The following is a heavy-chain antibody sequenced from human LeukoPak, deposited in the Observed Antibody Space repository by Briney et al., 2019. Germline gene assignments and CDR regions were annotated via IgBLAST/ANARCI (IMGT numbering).Heavy chain of an antibody. D-gene: IGHD5-18*01. V-gene: IGHV4-30-4*01. CDR3: ARGGYSYGHFDY. Sequence: SETLSLTCTVSGGSISSGDYYWSWIRQRPGKGLEWIGYIYYSGSTYYNPSLKSRVTISVDTSKNQFSLKLSSVTAADTAVYYCARGGYSYGHFDYWGQGTLVTVSS. CDR1: GGSISSGDYY. J-gene: IGHJ4*02. CDR2: IYYSGST.